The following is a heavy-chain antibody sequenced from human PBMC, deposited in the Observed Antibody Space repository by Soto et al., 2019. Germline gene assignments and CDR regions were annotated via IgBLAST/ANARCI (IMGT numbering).Heavy chain of an antibody. CDR2: IKQNGIEK. D-gene: IGHD3-22*01. V-gene: IGHV3-7*03. J-gene: IGHJ4*02. Sequence: EVQLVESGGGLVQPGGSLRLSCAASGFPFSSYWMTWVRQAPGKGLEWVGSIKQNGIEKYYVDSVKGRFTISRDNAKDSVYLQMSSLRAEDTALYYCASDYYENLGLTYWGQGTLVTVSS. CDR3: ASDYYENLGLTY. CDR1: GFPFSSYW.